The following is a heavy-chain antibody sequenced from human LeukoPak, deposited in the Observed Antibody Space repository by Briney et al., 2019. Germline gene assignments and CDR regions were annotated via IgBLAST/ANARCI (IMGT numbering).Heavy chain of an antibody. J-gene: IGHJ3*02. Sequence: ASVKVSCKASGGTFSSYAISWVRQAPGQGLEWMGWINPNSGGTNYAQKFQGRVTMTRDTSISTAYMELSRLRSDDTAVYYCARGLWCGELYDAFDIWGQGTMVTVSS. D-gene: IGHD3-10*01. V-gene: IGHV1-2*02. CDR2: INPNSGGT. CDR1: GGTFSSYA. CDR3: ARGLWCGELYDAFDI.